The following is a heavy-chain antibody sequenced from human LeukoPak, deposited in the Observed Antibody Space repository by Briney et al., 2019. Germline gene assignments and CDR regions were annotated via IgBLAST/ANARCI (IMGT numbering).Heavy chain of an antibody. CDR3: ARGPSIAAAGPGPHLYYFDY. Sequence: SETLSLTCAVSGDSINNNNYFWAWIRQPPGKGLEWIGEINHSGSTNYNPSLKSRVTISVDTSKNQFSLKLSSVTAADTAVYYCARGPSIAAAGPGPHLYYFDYWGQGTLVTVSS. D-gene: IGHD6-13*01. CDR1: GDSINNNNYF. V-gene: IGHV4-39*07. CDR2: INHSGST. J-gene: IGHJ4*02.